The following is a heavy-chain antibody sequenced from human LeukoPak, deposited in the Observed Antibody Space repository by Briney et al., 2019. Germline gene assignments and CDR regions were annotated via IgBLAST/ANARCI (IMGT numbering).Heavy chain of an antibody. D-gene: IGHD3-16*02. CDR2: ISAGNGNT. CDR1: GYTFTNYA. J-gene: IGHJ4*02. V-gene: IGHV1-3*01. CDR3: ARDHDYDYLWGSYHYDLGFDY. Sequence: ASVKVSCKASGYTFTNYAIHWVRQAPGQRLEWMGWISAGNGNTKYSQKFQGRVTITRDTSASTVYMDLSSLRSEDTAVYYCARDHDYDYLWGSYHYDLGFDYWGQGTLVTVSS.